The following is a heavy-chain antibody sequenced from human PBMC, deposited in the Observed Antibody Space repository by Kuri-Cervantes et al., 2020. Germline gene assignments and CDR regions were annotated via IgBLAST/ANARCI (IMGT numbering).Heavy chain of an antibody. CDR2: INPSGGST. CDR1: GYTFNSYH. J-gene: IGHJ6*02. D-gene: IGHD6-13*01. Sequence: ASVKVSCKASGYTFNSYHIHWVRQAPGQGLEWLGIINPSGGSTSYAQKFQGRVTMTRDTSTSTFYMEVSSLRSEDTAVYYCARGLYSSSWSTPYYYYGMDVWGQGTTVTVSS. V-gene: IGHV1-46*02. CDR3: ARGLYSSSWSTPYYYYGMDV.